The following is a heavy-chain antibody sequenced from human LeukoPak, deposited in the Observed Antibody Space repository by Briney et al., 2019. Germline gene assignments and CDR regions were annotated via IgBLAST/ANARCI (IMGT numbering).Heavy chain of an antibody. V-gene: IGHV3-23*01. D-gene: IGHD3-16*02. CDR2: ISSSGGSA. Sequence: PGGSLRLSCAASEFTFSNYAMSWVRQAPGKGLEWVSTISSSGGSAYYADSLRGRFTTSRDNSKNTLYLQMNSLRAEDSAVYYCARDPALSGYFDYWGQGTLVTVSS. CDR1: EFTFSNYA. J-gene: IGHJ4*02. CDR3: ARDPALSGYFDY.